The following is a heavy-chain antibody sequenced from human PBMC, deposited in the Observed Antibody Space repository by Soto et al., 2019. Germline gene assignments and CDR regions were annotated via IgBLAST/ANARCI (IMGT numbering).Heavy chain of an antibody. Sequence: ASVKVSCKASGYTFTSYDINWVRQATGQGREWMGWMNPNSGNTGYAQKFQGRVTMTRNTSISTAYMELSSLRSEDTAVYYCASGYYYYYGMDVWGQGTTVTVSS. V-gene: IGHV1-8*01. CDR2: MNPNSGNT. CDR3: ASGYYYYYGMDV. J-gene: IGHJ6*02. CDR1: GYTFTSYD.